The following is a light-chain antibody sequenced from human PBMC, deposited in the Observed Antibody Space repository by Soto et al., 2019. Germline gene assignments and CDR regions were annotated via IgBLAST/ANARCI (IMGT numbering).Light chain of an antibody. Sequence: QSALTQPRSVSGSPGQSVTISCTGTSSDVVSWYQQHPGKAPKLIIYYVSQRPSGVPDRFSGSKSGNTASLPISGLQAEDEADYYCCSSAGGFTWVFGGGTKVTVL. CDR1: SSDV. J-gene: IGLJ3*02. CDR3: CSSAGGFTWV. CDR2: YVS. V-gene: IGLV2-11*01.